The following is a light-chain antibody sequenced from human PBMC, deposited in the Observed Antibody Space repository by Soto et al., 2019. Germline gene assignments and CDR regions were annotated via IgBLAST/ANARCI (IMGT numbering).Light chain of an antibody. V-gene: IGKV3-11*01. CDR1: QSVRSD. Sequence: EIVLTQSPATLSLSPGERATLSCRASQSVRSDLAWYQQKPGQAPRLLIYDASNRATGIPARFSGSGSGTDLTLPISRLEAEDFAVYYCQQRSNWPPEYTFGQGTKLEIK. J-gene: IGKJ2*01. CDR2: DAS. CDR3: QQRSNWPPEYT.